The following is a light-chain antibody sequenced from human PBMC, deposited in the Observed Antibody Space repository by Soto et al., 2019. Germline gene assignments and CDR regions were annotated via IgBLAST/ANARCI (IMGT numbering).Light chain of an antibody. CDR3: QQYGSFPLT. CDR2: GAS. CDR1: QSVSSSY. Sequence: EIVLTQSPGTLSLSPGARATLSCRASQSVSSSYLAWYQQKPGQAPRLLIYGASSRATGIPDRFSGSGSGTAFTLTISRLEPEEFAVYYCQQYGSFPLTFGGGTKVEIK. J-gene: IGKJ4*01. V-gene: IGKV3-20*01.